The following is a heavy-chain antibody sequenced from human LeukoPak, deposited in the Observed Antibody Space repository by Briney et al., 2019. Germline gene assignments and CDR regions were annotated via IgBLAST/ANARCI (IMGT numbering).Heavy chain of an antibody. CDR1: GYTFTSYY. CDR2: IYPRDGST. CDR3: ARDQEGFDY. Sequence: ASVKVSCKASGYTFTSYYIHWVRQAPGQGLEWMGMIYPRDGSTSYAQKFQGRVTVTRDTSTSTVHTELSGLRSEDTAVYYCARDQEGFDYWGQGTLVTVSS. J-gene: IGHJ4*02. V-gene: IGHV1-46*01.